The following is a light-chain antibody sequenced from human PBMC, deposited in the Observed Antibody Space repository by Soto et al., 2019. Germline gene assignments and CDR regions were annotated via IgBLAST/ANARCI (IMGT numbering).Light chain of an antibody. Sequence: ETVMTQSPATLSVSPGERATFSCRASPSINTNLAWFQLKPGQAPRLLIYGASIRAAGIPARFSGSGSGTEFSLTISSLQSEDFGVFFCQQYDQWSTFGQGTKVEVK. V-gene: IGKV3-15*01. CDR1: PSINTN. CDR3: QQYDQWST. J-gene: IGKJ1*01. CDR2: GAS.